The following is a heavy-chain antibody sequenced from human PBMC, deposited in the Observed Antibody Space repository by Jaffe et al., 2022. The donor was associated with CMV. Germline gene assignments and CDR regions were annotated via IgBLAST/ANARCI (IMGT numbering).Heavy chain of an antibody. CDR2: INNNGDTT. J-gene: IGHJ4*02. CDR3: VKGSPVGTIKTGADY. V-gene: IGHV3-64D*06. D-gene: IGHD1-26*01. CDR1: GLTFSNYA. Sequence: EVQLVESGGGLVQPGGSLRLSCSASGLTFSNYAMHWVRQAPGKGLEYVGVINNNGDTTYYAGSVKGRFTISRDNSKSTLYLQMNSLRAEDTAVYYCVKGSPVGTIKTGADYWGQGTLVTVSS.